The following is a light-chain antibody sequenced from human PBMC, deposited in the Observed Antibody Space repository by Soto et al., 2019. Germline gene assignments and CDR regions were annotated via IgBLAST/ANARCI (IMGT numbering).Light chain of an antibody. CDR3: QSYDSSLSGYV. Sequence: QSVLTQPPSVSGAPGQMVTISCTGSSSNIGAGYDVHGYQQLPGTAHKLLIYGNSNRPSGVPDRFSGSKSGTSASLAITGHQAEDEADYYCQSYDSSLSGYVFGTGTKLTVL. V-gene: IGLV1-40*01. CDR1: SSNIGAGYD. J-gene: IGLJ1*01. CDR2: GNS.